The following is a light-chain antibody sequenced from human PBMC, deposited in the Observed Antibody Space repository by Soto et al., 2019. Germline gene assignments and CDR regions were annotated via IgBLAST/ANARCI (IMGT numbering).Light chain of an antibody. J-gene: IGKJ4*01. V-gene: IGKV3-11*01. CDR2: DTS. CDR3: QQHSNWPLT. CDR1: PGGSSF. Sequence: IVFTQSPATPSFSSGGRGTPSCSTDPGGSSFLAWYQQKPGQAPKLLIYDTSNRATGIPARFSGSGSGTDFTLTISSLEREDFAVYYCQQHSNWPLTFGGGTKVDIK.